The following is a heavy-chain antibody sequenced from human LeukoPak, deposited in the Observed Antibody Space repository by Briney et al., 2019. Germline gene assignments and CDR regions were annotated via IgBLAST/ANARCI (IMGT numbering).Heavy chain of an antibody. J-gene: IGHJ4*02. CDR2: ITGSGGNT. CDR1: GFTFSNYA. D-gene: IGHD3-9*01. CDR3: AKWGDYDVLTGYYVSDY. V-gene: IGHV3-23*01. Sequence: GGSLRVSCAASGFTFSNYAMSGVRQAPGKGLEWVSAITGSGGNTYYADSVKGRFTISRDNSKNTLYLQMNSLRAEDTAVYYCAKWGDYDVLTGYYVSDYWGQGTLVTVSS.